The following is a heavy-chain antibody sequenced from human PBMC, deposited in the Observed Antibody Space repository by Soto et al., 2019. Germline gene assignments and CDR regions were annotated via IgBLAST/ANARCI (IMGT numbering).Heavy chain of an antibody. CDR2: ISDSGAT. CDR1: RDSTDTNDYY. J-gene: IGHJ4*02. D-gene: IGHD6-19*01. Sequence: SETLSLTCTVSRDSTDTNDYYWTWIRQPPGKGLEWIGCISDSGATYYNPSLEGRLSMSFDTSENHFSPKVTSVTAADTAVYYCARGTYNFWAGSRYYFDFWGQGTPVTVSS. V-gene: IGHV4-30-4*01. CDR3: ARGTYNFWAGSRYYFDF.